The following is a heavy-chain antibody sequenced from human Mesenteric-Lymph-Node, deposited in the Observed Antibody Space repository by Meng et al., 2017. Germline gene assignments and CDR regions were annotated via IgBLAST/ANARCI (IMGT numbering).Heavy chain of an antibody. CDR2: IKSKTDGGTT. CDR1: AFTFSHAW. J-gene: IGHJ4*02. D-gene: IGHD6-19*01. V-gene: IGHV3-15*01. CDR3: TTGSSGY. Sequence: GESLKISCAASAFTFSHAWMSWVRQAPGKGLEWVGRIKSKTDGGTTDYAAPVKGRFTISRDDSKNTLYLQMNSLKTEDTAVYYCTTGSSGYWGQGTLVTVSS.